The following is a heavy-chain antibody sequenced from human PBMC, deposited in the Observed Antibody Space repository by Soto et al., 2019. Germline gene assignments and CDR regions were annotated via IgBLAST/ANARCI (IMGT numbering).Heavy chain of an antibody. D-gene: IGHD2-2*01. CDR2: IYYSGST. V-gene: IGHV4-39*01. CDR3: ARLNYANWYFDL. J-gene: IGHJ2*01. CDR1: GGSISSSSYY. Sequence: QLQLQESGPGLVKPSETLSLTCTVSGGSISSSSYYWGWICQPPGKGLEWIGSIYYSGSTYYNPSLKSRVTISVDTSKNQFSLKLSSVTAADTAVYYCARLNYANWYFDLWGRGTLVTVSS.